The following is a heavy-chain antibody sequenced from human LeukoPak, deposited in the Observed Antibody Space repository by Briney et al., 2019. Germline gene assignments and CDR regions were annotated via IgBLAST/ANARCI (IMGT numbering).Heavy chain of an antibody. D-gene: IGHD6-19*01. Sequence: SETLSLTCTVSGGSISNYYWSWIRQPPGKGLEWIGYIYFSGSTIYSPSLKSRVAISVDTSKNHFSLKLNPVTAADTAVYYCASGGWAHYYFDYWGQGSLVTVSS. J-gene: IGHJ4*02. CDR3: ASGGWAHYYFDY. CDR2: IYFSGST. CDR1: GGSISNYY. V-gene: IGHV4-59*01.